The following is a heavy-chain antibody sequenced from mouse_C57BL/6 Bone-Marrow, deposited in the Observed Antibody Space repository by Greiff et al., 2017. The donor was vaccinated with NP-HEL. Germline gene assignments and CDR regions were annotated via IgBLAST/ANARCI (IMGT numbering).Heavy chain of an antibody. CDR2: IYPGSGST. J-gene: IGHJ2*01. D-gene: IGHD2-3*01. CDR1: GYTFTSYW. V-gene: IGHV1-55*01. Sequence: QVQLQQSGAELVKPGASVKMSCKASGYTFTSYWITWVKQRPGQGLEWIGDIYPGSGSTNYNEKFKSRATLTVDTSSSTAYMQLSSLTSEDSAVYYCARWDGYYLFDYWGQGTTLTVSS. CDR3: ARWDGYYLFDY.